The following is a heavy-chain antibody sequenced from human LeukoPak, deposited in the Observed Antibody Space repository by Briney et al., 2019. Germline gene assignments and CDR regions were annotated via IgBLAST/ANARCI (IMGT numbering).Heavy chain of an antibody. CDR2: INSDGSST. CDR3: AREPTAVAAFYYYYYMDV. D-gene: IGHD6-19*01. CDR1: GFTFSSYW. V-gene: IGHV3-74*01. Sequence: GGSLRLSCAASGFTFSSYWMHWVRQAPGKGLVWVSRINSDGSSTSYADSVKGRFTISRDNAKNTLYLQMNSLRAEDTAVYYCAREPTAVAAFYYYYYMDVWGKGTTVTISS. J-gene: IGHJ6*03.